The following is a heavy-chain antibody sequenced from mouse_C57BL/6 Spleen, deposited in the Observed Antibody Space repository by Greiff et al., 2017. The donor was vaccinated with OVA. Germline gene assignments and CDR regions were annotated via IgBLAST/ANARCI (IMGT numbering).Heavy chain of an antibody. Sequence: EVQLQQSGPELVKPGASVKISCKASGYTFTDYYMNWVKQSPGKSLEWIGDINPNNGGTSYNQKFKGKATLTVDKSSSTAYMELRSLTSEDSAVYYCAIAYYSNYPYAMDYWGQGTSVTVSS. CDR3: AIAYYSNYPYAMDY. CDR2: INPNNGGT. D-gene: IGHD2-5*01. J-gene: IGHJ4*01. V-gene: IGHV1-26*01. CDR1: GYTFTDYY.